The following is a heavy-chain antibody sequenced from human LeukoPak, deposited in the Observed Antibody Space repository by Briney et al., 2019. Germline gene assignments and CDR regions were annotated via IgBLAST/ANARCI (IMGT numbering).Heavy chain of an antibody. Sequence: GESLKISCKGSEYSFTSYWIGWVRQMPGKGLEWMGIIYPGDSDTRYSPSFQGQVTISADKSITTAYLQWSSLKASDTAMYYCASLSSSGYFPNYFDYWGQGTLVTVSS. CDR1: EYSFTSYW. CDR3: ASLSSSGYFPNYFDY. CDR2: IYPGDSDT. V-gene: IGHV5-51*01. D-gene: IGHD3-22*01. J-gene: IGHJ4*02.